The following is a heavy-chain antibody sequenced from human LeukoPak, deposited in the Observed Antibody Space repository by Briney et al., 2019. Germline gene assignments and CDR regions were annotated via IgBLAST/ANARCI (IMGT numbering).Heavy chain of an antibody. V-gene: IGHV1-69*06. Sequence: ASVKVSCKASGGTFSSYAISWVRQAPGQGLEWMGGIIPIFGTANYAQKFQGRVTITADKSTSTAYMELSSLRSEDTAVYCCARTSYDYVWGSYRFYYFDYWGQGTLVTVSS. CDR2: IIPIFGTA. J-gene: IGHJ4*02. CDR1: GGTFSSYA. D-gene: IGHD3-16*02. CDR3: ARTSYDYVWGSYRFYYFDY.